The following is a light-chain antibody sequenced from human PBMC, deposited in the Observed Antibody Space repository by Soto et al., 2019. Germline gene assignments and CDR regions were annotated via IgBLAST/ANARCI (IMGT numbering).Light chain of an antibody. CDR2: ANT. V-gene: IGLV1-40*01. CDR3: QSYDSSLSGPVV. CDR1: SSNIGAGYD. J-gene: IGLJ2*01. Sequence: QAVVTQPPSVSGAPGQRVTISCTGSSSNIGAGYDVHWYQQLPGTAPKLLIYANTNRPSGVPDRVSGSKSGTSASLAITGLQPEDEADYYCQSYDSSLSGPVVFGGGTKVTVL.